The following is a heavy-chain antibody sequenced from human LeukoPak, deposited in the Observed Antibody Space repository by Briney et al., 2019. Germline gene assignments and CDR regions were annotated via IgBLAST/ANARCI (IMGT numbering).Heavy chain of an antibody. V-gene: IGHV3-53*01. Sequence: QAGGSLRLSCAASGFTVSNNYMSWVRQAPGKGLEWVSVIYSGGSTYYADSVKGRFTISRDNSKNTLYLQMNSLRAEDTAVYYCARGDPYDAFDIWGQGTMVTVSS. CDR2: IYSGGST. J-gene: IGHJ3*02. CDR1: GFTVSNNY. CDR3: ARGDPYDAFDI.